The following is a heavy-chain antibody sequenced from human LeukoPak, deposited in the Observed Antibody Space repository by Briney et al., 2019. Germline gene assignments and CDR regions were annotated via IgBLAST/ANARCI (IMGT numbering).Heavy chain of an antibody. CDR1: GFTLSSYA. J-gene: IGHJ4*02. CDR2: ISSSGGST. CDR3: AKDWWKIVGATGTETFDY. D-gene: IGHD1-26*01. V-gene: IGHV3-23*01. Sequence: PGGSLRLSCAASGFTLSSYAMSWVRQAPGKGLQWVSGISSSGGSTYYVDSVKGRFTISTDNSKNTLYLQMNTLRPEDTAVYYCAKDWWKIVGATGTETFDYWGQGTLVTVSS.